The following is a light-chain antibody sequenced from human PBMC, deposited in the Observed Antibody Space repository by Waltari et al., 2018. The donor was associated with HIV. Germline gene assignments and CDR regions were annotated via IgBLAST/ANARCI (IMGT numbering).Light chain of an antibody. CDR2: AAS. CDR3: QQSFSSPYT. V-gene: IGKV1-39*01. CDR1: QTINRN. J-gene: IGKJ2*01. Sequence: QMTQSPSSLSASVGDRVTITCRASQTINRNLNWYQQKVGKAPTLLIFAASILQSGVPSRFSGSGSGTDFTLTISSLQPEDFATYYCQQSFSSPYTFGQGTKLEIK.